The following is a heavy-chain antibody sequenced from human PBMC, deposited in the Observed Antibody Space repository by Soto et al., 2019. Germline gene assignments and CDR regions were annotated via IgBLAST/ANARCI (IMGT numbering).Heavy chain of an antibody. CDR2: INPNSGGT. CDR1: GYTFTGYY. CDR3: ERRAAAGTAGVWFDP. D-gene: IGHD6-13*01. Sequence: ASVKVSCKASGYTFTGYYMHWVRQAPGQGLEWMGWINPNSGGTNYAQKFQGRVTMTRDTSISTAYMELSRLRSDETAVYYCERRAAAGTAGVWFDPWGQGNLVTVYS. V-gene: IGHV1-2*02. J-gene: IGHJ5*02.